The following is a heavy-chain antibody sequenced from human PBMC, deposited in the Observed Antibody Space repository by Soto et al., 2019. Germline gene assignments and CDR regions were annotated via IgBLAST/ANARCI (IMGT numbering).Heavy chain of an antibody. CDR2: IYSGGVT. CDR1: GFTVKNYQ. CDR3: ARDPSTTGYYGLDV. Sequence: PGGSLRLSCAASGFTVKNYQMNWVRQAPGEGLEWVSVIYSGGVTYYPDSVRGRFTTIRDTSKNTVYLQMHSLRADDTAIYYCARDPSTTGYYGLDVWGQGTTVTVS. J-gene: IGHJ6*02. V-gene: IGHV3-53*01.